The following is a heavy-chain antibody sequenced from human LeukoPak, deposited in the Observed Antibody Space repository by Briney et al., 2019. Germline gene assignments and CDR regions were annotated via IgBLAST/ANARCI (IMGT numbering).Heavy chain of an antibody. J-gene: IGHJ4*02. Sequence: SETLSLTCGVSGYSIKSGYYWGCIRQPPGKGLEWIGSIYQSGSTYYNPSLKSRVTISVDTSENQFSLKLSSVTAADTAVYYCARGRRGYSYGQLDYWGQGTLVTVSS. CDR3: ARGRRGYSYGQLDY. D-gene: IGHD5-18*01. CDR2: IYQSGST. CDR1: GYSIKSGYY. V-gene: IGHV4-38-2*01.